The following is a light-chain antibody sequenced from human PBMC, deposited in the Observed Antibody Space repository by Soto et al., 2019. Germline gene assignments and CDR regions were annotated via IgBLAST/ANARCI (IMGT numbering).Light chain of an antibody. J-gene: IGKJ1*01. CDR2: KVS. V-gene: IGKV2-30*01. CDR1: QSLVSSDGNTF. CDR3: MQGTHWPWT. Sequence: DVVLTQSPLSLPVTLGQPASISCRSSQSLVSSDGNTFLNWFQQRPGQSPRRLIYKVSNRDSGVPDRFSGSGSGTDFTVKISRVETEDVGVYYCMQGTHWPWTFGQGTKVEIK.